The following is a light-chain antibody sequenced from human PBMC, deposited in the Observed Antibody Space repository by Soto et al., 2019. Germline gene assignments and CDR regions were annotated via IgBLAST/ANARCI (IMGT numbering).Light chain of an antibody. V-gene: IGKV2-24*01. CDR3: MQATQSYT. CDR2: KIT. J-gene: IGKJ2*01. CDR1: QSLVHSDGNTY. Sequence: DIVLTQTPLSSPVTLGQPASISCRSSQSLVHSDGNTYFNWLQESPGQPQRLLIYKITNRFPEVPARFSGSGAGADFTLEISRVEAEDVGVYYCMQATQSYTFGQGTKLEIK.